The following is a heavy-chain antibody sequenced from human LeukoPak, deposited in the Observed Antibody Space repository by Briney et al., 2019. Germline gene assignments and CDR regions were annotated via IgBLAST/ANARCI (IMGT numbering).Heavy chain of an antibody. J-gene: IGHJ4*02. CDR2: IYAAGAT. D-gene: IGHD3-10*01. Sequence: GGSLRLSCAASGITVSSSFMSWVRQVPGKGLEWVSIIYAAGATYTAGSVTGRFTISRDTSKNMLNLEMNSLRPEDTAVYFCARVGIYRPGSSYFDHWGQGTLVAVSS. V-gene: IGHV3-66*01. CDR3: ARVGIYRPGSSYFDH. CDR1: GITVSSSF.